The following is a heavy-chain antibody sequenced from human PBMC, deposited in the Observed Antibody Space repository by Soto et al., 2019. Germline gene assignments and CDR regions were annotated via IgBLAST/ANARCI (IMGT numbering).Heavy chain of an antibody. D-gene: IGHD5-18*01. J-gene: IGHJ4*02. Sequence: ASVKVSCKASGYTFTSYGISWVRQAPGQGLEWMGWISAYNGNTNYAQKLQGRVTMTTDTSTSTAYMELRSLRSDDTAVYYCARGISDGKFDTAMVYDYWGQGTLVTVSS. V-gene: IGHV1-18*01. CDR1: GYTFTSYG. CDR3: ARGISDGKFDTAMVYDY. CDR2: ISAYNGNT.